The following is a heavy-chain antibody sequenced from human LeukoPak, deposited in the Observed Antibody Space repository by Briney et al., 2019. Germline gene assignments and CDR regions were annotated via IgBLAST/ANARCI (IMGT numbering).Heavy chain of an antibody. V-gene: IGHV1-2*06. CDR3: AREGRRYFDWLLSNWFDP. CDR1: GYTFTGYY. CDR2: INPNSGGT. D-gene: IGHD3-9*01. J-gene: IGHJ5*02. Sequence: GASVKVSSKASGYTFTGYYMHWVRQAPGQGLEWMGRINPNSGGTNYAQKFQGRVTMTRDTSISTAYMELSRLRSDDTAVYYCAREGRRYFDWLLSNWFDPWGQGTLVTVSS.